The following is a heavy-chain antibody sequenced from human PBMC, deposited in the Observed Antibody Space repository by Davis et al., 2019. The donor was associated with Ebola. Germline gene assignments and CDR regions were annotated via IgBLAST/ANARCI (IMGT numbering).Heavy chain of an antibody. Sequence: PGGSLRLSCAASGFTFGSFSMSWVRQAPGKGLEWVSSISSTGGSIYYADSVKGRFTISRDSAKNSLSLQMNSLRAEDTAVYYCAREYYGSGIDYWGQGTLVTVSS. CDR3: AREYYGSGIDY. CDR1: GFTFGSFS. D-gene: IGHD3-10*01. J-gene: IGHJ4*02. V-gene: IGHV3-21*01. CDR2: ISSTGGSI.